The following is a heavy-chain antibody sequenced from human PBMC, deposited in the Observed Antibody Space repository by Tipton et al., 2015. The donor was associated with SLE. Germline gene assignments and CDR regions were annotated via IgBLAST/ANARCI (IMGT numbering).Heavy chain of an antibody. D-gene: IGHD1-26*01. CDR1: GFTFDDYA. V-gene: IGHV3-9*01. CDR3: ARDRTSGDRSWYFDL. J-gene: IGHJ2*01. Sequence: SLRLSCAASGFTFDDYAMHWVRQVPGKGLEWVSGISWNSDNIGYVDSVKGRFTISRDNAKNSLYLQMNSVRDEDTAVYYCARDRTSGDRSWYFDLWGRGTLVTVSS. CDR2: ISWNSDNI.